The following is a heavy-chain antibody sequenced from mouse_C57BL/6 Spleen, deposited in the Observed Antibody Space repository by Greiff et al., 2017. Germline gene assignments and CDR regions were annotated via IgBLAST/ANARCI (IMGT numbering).Heavy chain of an antibody. CDR2: IRNKANGYTT. Sequence: EVMLVESGGGLVQPGGSLSLSCAASGFTFTDYYMSWVSQPPGKALEWLGFIRNKANGYTTEYSGSVKGRFTISRDNSQSILYLQMNALRAEDSATYYCARFDYDWYVDVWGTGTTVTVSS. CDR3: ARFDYDWYVDV. V-gene: IGHV7-3*01. J-gene: IGHJ1*03. D-gene: IGHD2-4*01. CDR1: GFTFTDYY.